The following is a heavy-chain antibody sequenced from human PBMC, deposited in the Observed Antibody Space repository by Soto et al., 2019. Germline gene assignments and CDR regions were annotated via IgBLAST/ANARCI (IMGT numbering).Heavy chain of an antibody. CDR1: GFTFSNYG. D-gene: IGHD2-2*01. J-gene: IGHJ6*02. CDR3: AKSPSLEDYYGMDV. Sequence: GGSLRLSCVASGFTFSNYGMHWVRQAPGRGLEWVAVISYDGNNKYYADSVKGRFTISRDNSKNTLFLQMNNPRGEDTAVYYCAKSPSLEDYYGMDVWGQGTTVTVSS. V-gene: IGHV3-30*18. CDR2: ISYDGNNK.